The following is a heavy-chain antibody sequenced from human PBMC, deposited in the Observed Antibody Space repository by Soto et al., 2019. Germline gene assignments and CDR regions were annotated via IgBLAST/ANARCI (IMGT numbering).Heavy chain of an antibody. CDR2: ISYDGSNK. Sequence: QVQLVESGGGVVQPGRSLRLSCAASGFTFSSYGMHWVRQAPGKGLEWVAVISYDGSNKYYADSVKGRFTISRDNSKNTLYLQMNSLRAEDTAVYYCAKDTPEYSSSFSLNFDYWGQGTLVTVSS. V-gene: IGHV3-30*18. CDR3: AKDTPEYSSSFSLNFDY. CDR1: GFTFSSYG. J-gene: IGHJ4*02. D-gene: IGHD6-6*01.